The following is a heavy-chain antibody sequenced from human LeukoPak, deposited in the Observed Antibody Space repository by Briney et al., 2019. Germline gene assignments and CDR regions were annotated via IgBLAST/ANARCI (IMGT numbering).Heavy chain of an antibody. CDR1: GYPFTTYE. Sequence: ASVKVSCKTSGYPFTTYEINWVRQAAGQGLEWMGWVHPNSGNTAYAQKFQGRVTMTRNTSISTAYMELSSLRSDDTAVYYCARAIYSNYADYWGQGTLVTVSS. V-gene: IGHV1-8*01. CDR3: ARAIYSNYADY. D-gene: IGHD4-11*01. J-gene: IGHJ4*02. CDR2: VHPNSGNT.